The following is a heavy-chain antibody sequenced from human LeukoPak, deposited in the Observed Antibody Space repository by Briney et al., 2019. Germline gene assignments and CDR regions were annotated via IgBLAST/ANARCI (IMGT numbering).Heavy chain of an antibody. CDR2: ISSSSSYI. V-gene: IGHV3-21*01. J-gene: IGHJ4*02. CDR1: GFTFSSYS. CDR3: AREPSYSSSWYTSCDY. D-gene: IGHD6-13*01. Sequence: GGSLRLSCAASGFTFSSYSMNWVRQAPGKGLEWVSSISSSSSYIYYADSVKGRFTISRDNAKNSLYLQMNSLRAEDTAVYYCAREPSYSSSWYTSCDYWGQGTLVTVSS.